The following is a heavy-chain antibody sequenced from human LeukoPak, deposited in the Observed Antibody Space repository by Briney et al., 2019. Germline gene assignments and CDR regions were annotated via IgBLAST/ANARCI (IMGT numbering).Heavy chain of an antibody. CDR2: ISGSGGST. J-gene: IGHJ4*02. V-gene: IGHV3-23*01. CDR3: AKSARGYSYGLTIDH. CDR1: GFTFSDYA. Sequence: GSLRLSCAASGFTFSDYAMSWVRQAPGKGLEWVSVISGSGGSTYYADSVKGRFTISRDNSKNTLYLQMNSLRAEDTAVYYCAKSARGYSYGLTIDHWGQGTLVTVSS. D-gene: IGHD5-12*01.